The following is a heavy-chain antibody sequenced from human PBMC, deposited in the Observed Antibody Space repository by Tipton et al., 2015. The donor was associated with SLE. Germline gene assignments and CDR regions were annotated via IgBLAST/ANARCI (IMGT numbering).Heavy chain of an antibody. D-gene: IGHD1-26*01. J-gene: IGHJ4*02. Sequence: GLVKPSETLSLTCTVSGGSISSYYWSWIRQPPGKGLEWIGYIYYSGSTYYNPSLKSRVTISVDTSKNQFSLNLSSVTAADTAVYYCARHESGYYFDYWGQGTLVTVSS. CDR2: IYYSGST. V-gene: IGHV4-59*04. CDR3: ARHESGYYFDY. CDR1: GGSISSYY.